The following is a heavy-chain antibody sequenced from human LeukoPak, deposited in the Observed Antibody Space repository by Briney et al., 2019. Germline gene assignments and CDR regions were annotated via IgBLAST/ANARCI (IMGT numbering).Heavy chain of an antibody. V-gene: IGHV1-2*02. CDR1: GYTFTRYY. Sequence: ASVKVSCKASGYTFTRYYMHWVRQAPGQRLEWMGWINPNSGGTNYAQKFQGRVTMTRDTSISTAYMELSRLRSDDTAVYYCAREITMVRGATSPGYWGQGTLVTVSS. D-gene: IGHD3-10*01. CDR2: INPNSGGT. CDR3: AREITMVRGATSPGY. J-gene: IGHJ1*01.